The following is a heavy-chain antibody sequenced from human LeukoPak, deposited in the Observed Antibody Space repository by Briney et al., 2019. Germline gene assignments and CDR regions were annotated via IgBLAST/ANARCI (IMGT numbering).Heavy chain of an antibody. CDR3: AKDIRERGFFRSSWYYYYGMDV. J-gene: IGHJ6*02. V-gene: IGHV3-30*18. D-gene: IGHD6-13*01. CDR1: GFTLSSYG. CDR2: ISYDGSNK. Sequence: PGGSLRLSCAASGFTLSSYGMHWVRQAPGKGLEWVAVISYDGSNKYYADSVKGRFTISRDNSKNTLYLQMNSLRAEDTAVYYCAKDIRERGFFRSSWYYYYGMDVWGQGTTVTVSS.